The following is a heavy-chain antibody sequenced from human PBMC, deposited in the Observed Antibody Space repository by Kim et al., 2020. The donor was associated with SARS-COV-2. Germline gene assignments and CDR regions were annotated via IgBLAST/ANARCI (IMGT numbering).Heavy chain of an antibody. Sequence: GGSLRLSCAASGFTFSGSAMHWVRQASGKGLEWVGRIRSKANSYATAYAASVKGRFTISRDDSKNTAYLQMNSLKTEDTAVYYCRVGGSDAFDIWGQGTMVTVSS. CDR1: GFTFSGSA. CDR3: RVGGSDAFDI. J-gene: IGHJ3*02. CDR2: IRSKANSYAT. V-gene: IGHV3-73*01. D-gene: IGHD3-16*01.